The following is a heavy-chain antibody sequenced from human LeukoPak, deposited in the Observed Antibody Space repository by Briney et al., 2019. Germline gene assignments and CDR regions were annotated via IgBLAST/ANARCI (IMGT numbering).Heavy chain of an antibody. CDR1: GFTFSDYY. V-gene: IGHV3-7*01. Sequence: GGSLRLSCAASGFTFSDYYMSWIRQAPGKGLEWVANIKQDGSEKYYVDSVKGRFTISRDNAKNSLYLQMNSLRAEDTAVYYCASAVVVAASPFFDYWGQGTLVTVSS. CDR2: IKQDGSEK. D-gene: IGHD2-15*01. CDR3: ASAVVVAASPFFDY. J-gene: IGHJ4*02.